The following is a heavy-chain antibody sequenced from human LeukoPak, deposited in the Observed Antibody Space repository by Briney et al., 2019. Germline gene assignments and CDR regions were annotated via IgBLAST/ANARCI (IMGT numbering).Heavy chain of an antibody. V-gene: IGHV3-30*04. D-gene: IGHD3-22*01. Sequence: PGGSLRLSCAASGFTFGSYAMHWVRQAPGKGLECAAVISYDGSKIYYADSVKGRFTISRDSSKSTLYLEMNSLRPEDTAVYYCARTSMIAIDNWGQGTLVTVS. J-gene: IGHJ4*02. CDR1: GFTFGSYA. CDR3: ARTSMIAIDN. CDR2: ISYDGSKI.